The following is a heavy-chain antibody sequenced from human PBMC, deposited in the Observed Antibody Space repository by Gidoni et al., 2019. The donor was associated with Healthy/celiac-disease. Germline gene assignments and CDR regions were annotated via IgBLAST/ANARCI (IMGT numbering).Heavy chain of an antibody. CDR2: IYHSGST. CDR1: GYSISSGYS. J-gene: IGHJ4*02. Sequence: QVQLQESGPGLVKPSETLSLPCTVSGYSISSGYSWGWIGQPPGKGLEWSGSIYHSGSTQYNPSLKSRVTISVDTSKNQFSLKLSSVTAADTAVYYCAREILDDGYSYGYSRGLVDYWGQGTLVTVSS. D-gene: IGHD5-18*01. CDR3: AREILDDGYSYGYSRGLVDY. V-gene: IGHV4-38-2*02.